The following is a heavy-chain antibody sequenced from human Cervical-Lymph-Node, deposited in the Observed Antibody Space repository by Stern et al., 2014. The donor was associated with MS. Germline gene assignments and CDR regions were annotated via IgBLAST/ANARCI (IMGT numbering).Heavy chain of an antibody. J-gene: IGHJ4*02. CDR2: IWSDGSNP. CDR3: ARGRNVGVNYYFDY. V-gene: IGHV3-33*01. Sequence: QVQLLESGGGVVQPGKSLRLSCVASGFTFSGYGMHWVRQAPGKGLEWVAFIWSDGSNPSYADSVQGRFTIARDNLQNTLHLHMNNVTAADTARYYCARGRNVGVNYYFDYWGQGSLVTVSS. D-gene: IGHD3-16*01. CDR1: GFTFSGYG.